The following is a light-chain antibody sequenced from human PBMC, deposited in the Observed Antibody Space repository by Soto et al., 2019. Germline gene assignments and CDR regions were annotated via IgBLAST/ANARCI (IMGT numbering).Light chain of an antibody. CDR1: SSDVGGYNY. V-gene: IGLV2-14*01. CDR3: SSYTTSGTPV. CDR2: EVT. J-gene: IGLJ3*02. Sequence: QYALTQPASVSGSPGQSITISCTGTSSDVGGYNYLSWYQQHPGKAPEVMIYEVTNRPSGVSNRFSGSKSGNTASLTISGLQAEDEADYFCSSYTTSGTPVFGGGTKLTVL.